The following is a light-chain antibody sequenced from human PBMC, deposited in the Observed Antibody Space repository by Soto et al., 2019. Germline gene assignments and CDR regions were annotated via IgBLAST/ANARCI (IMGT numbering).Light chain of an antibody. V-gene: IGKV3-20*01. J-gene: IGKJ4*01. CDR1: QSVERDY. CDR3: QQYAWSPRT. Sequence: EIVLTQSPGTLSLSPGERATLSCRASQSVERDYLAGYQQKPGQAPRLLIYDASIRATGIPDRFSGSGSATDFTLTISTLEPEDFAVDYCQQYAWSPRTFGGGTKVVIK. CDR2: DAS.